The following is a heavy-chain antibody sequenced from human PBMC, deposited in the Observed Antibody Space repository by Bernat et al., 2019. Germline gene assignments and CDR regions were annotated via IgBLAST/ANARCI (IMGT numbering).Heavy chain of an antibody. CDR2: ISYDGSNK. Sequence: QVQLVESGGGVVQPGRSLRLSCAASGFTFSSYAMHWFRQAPAKGLEWVAVISYDGSNKYYADSVKGRFTISRDNSKNTLYLQMNSLRAEDTAVYYCARVAYYDILTGYYIANAFDIWGQGTMVTVSS. CDR1: GFTFSSYA. D-gene: IGHD3-9*01. J-gene: IGHJ3*02. CDR3: ARVAYYDILTGYYIANAFDI. V-gene: IGHV3-30-3*01.